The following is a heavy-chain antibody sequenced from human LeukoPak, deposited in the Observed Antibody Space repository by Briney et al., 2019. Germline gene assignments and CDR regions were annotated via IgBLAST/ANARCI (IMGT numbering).Heavy chain of an antibody. CDR3: TREDY. J-gene: IGHJ4*02. CDR2: TNCNSGDI. CDR1: GYTFTANY. V-gene: IGHV1-2*02. Sequence: ASVKVSCKASGYTFTANYLFWVRQAPGQGLEWMGWTNCNSGDIKYAQKFRDRVTMTRDTSISTVYMDLSSLTSDDTAVYYCTREDYWGQGTPVTVSS.